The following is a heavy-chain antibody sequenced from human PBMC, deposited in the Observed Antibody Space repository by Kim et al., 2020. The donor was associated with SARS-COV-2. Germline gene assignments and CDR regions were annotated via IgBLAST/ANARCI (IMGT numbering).Heavy chain of an antibody. CDR2: IKDDGSRT. J-gene: IGHJ5*02. V-gene: IGHV3-74*01. CDR3: TKSDWFDP. CDR1: GFTLTSYW. Sequence: GGPLSLSCVASGFTLTSYWMHWVRQAPGKGLVWVSSIKDDGSRTSYADSVKGRFTISRDIAKNTLYLQMNNLRVEDTAVYYCTKSDWFDPWGQGTLVTVFS.